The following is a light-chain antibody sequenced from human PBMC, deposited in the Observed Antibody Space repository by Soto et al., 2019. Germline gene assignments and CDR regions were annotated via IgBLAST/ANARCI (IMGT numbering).Light chain of an antibody. CDR1: QSVVYSDGNAY. CDR2: TVS. Sequence: DVVMTQSPPSLPVTVGQPASISCRSSQSVVYSDGNAYLNWFQQRPGQSPRRLIYTVSNRDSGVPDRFSGGGSGTDFTLKISRVEAEDLGIYYCMQGTHWPPAFGQGTRVEI. V-gene: IGKV2-30*01. J-gene: IGKJ1*01. CDR3: MQGTHWPPA.